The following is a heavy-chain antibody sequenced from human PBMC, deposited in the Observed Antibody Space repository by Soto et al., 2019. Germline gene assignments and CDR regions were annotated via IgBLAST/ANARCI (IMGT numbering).Heavy chain of an antibody. CDR1: GFTFSSYA. CDR2: ISGSGGST. CDR3: ARQGSNGAYYYYGMDV. D-gene: IGHD2-8*01. Sequence: GGSLRLSCAASGFTFSSYAMSWVRQAPGKGLEWVSAISGSGGSTYYADPVKGQVTFSVDKSNNTAYLQWSSLKASDTAMYYCARQGSNGAYYYYGMDVWGQGTAVTSP. J-gene: IGHJ6*02. V-gene: IGHV3-23*01.